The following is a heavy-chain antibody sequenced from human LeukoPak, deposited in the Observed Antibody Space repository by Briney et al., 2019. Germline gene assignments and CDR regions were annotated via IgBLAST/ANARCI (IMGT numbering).Heavy chain of an antibody. CDR3: ARGGYSFDY. CDR1: GFSLSGYW. V-gene: IGHV3-7*01. J-gene: IGHJ4*02. CDR2: LHADGNEK. D-gene: IGHD5-12*01. Sequence: GGSLRLSCAASGFSLSGYWMSWVRQAPGKGLEWVARLHADGNEKYFVDSVKGSFTVSRDNAKNSLYLQMDSLRVEDTAVYYCARGGYSFDYLGQGTLVTVSS.